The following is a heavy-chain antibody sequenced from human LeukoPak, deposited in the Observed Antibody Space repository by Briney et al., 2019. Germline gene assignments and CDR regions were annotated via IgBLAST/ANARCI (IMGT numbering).Heavy chain of an antibody. V-gene: IGHV5-51*01. Sequence: GESLKISCRGSEYRFTSYWINWVRQMRGKGLEGMGIIYSGDCDTIYSPSFQGKVTISADKSIRTAYLQWSSLKASDTAMYYCARTPLAEAGYNWFDHWGQGTLVTVSS. CDR3: ARTPLAEAGYNWFDH. CDR1: EYRFTSYW. CDR2: IYSGDCDT. J-gene: IGHJ5*02. D-gene: IGHD6-13*01.